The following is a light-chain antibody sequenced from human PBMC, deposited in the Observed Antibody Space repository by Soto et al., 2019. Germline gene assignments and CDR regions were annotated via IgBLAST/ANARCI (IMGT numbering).Light chain of an antibody. V-gene: IGKV1-5*01. J-gene: IGKJ1*01. CDR1: QSISSW. CDR3: QQYNSYSRT. CDR2: DAS. Sequence: DIQMTQPPSTLSASLGDRVTITCRASQSISSWLAWYQQKPGKAPKLLIYDASSLESGVPSRFSGSGSGTEFTLTISSLQPDDFATYYCQQYNSYSRTFGQGTKVDI.